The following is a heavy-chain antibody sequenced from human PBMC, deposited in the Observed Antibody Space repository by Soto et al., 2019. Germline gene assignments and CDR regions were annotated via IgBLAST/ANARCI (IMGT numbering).Heavy chain of an antibody. CDR1: CGSIMNYY. J-gene: IGHJ5*02. CDR2: IYYSGST. Sequence: PSETLSLTGTVSCGSIMNYYWIWIRQPPGKGLEWIGYIYYSGSTNYNPSLKSRVTISVDTSKNQFSLKLSSVTAADTAVYYCARTDYSDSSGYYYGWFDPWGQGTLVTVSS. V-gene: IGHV4-59*01. CDR3: ARTDYSDSSGYYYGWFDP. D-gene: IGHD3-22*01.